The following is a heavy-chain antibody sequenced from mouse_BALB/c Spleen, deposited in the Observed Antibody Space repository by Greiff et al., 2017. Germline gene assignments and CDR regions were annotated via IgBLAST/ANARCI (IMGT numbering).Heavy chain of an antibody. CDR1: GFNIKDTY. J-gene: IGHJ3*01. CDR3: ALMITTDEPFAY. Sequence: EVQLQQSGAELVKPGASVKLSCTASGFNIKDTYMHWVKQRPEQGLEWIGRIDPANGNTKYDPKFQGKATITADTSSNTAYLQLSSLTSEDTAVYYCALMITTDEPFAYWGQGTLVTVSA. D-gene: IGHD2-4*01. CDR2: IDPANGNT. V-gene: IGHV14-3*02.